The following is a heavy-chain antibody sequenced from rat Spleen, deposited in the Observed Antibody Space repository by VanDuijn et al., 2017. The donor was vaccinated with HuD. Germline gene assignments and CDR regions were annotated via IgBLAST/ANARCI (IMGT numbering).Heavy chain of an antibody. Sequence: EVQLVESDGGLVQPGRSLKLSCAASGFTFSDFYMAWVRQAPTKGLEWVATISYDGSKNYYRDSVKGRFTISRDNARRTLNLHMDSLRSEDTAIYYCTRRGYLSDWYFDFWGPGTMVTVSS. J-gene: IGHJ1*01. D-gene: IGHD4-4*01. CDR1: GFTFSDFY. CDR3: TRRGYLSDWYFDF. CDR2: ISYDGSKN. V-gene: IGHV5-29*01.